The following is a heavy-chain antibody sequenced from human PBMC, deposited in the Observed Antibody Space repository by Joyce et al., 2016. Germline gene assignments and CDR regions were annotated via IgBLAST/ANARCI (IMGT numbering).Heavy chain of an antibody. CDR2: IWYDGSNK. J-gene: IGHJ4*02. CDR1: GFAFSAYG. Sequence: QLLESGGGVVQPGRSLRLSCAASGFAFSAYGMHWVRQAPGKGLEWVEFIWYDGSNKYYADSVKGRFTISRDNSKNTLYLQMNSLRAEDTAVYYCARDRRWGDYFFDYWGQGTLVTVSS. D-gene: IGHD3-16*01. CDR3: ARDRRWGDYFFDY. V-gene: IGHV3-33*01.